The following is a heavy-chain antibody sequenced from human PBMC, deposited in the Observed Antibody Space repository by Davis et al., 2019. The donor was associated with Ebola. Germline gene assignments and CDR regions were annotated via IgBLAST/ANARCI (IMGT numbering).Heavy chain of an antibody. D-gene: IGHD2/OR15-2a*01. Sequence: PGGSLRLSCAASGFTFSTYSMSWVRQAPGKGLEWVSSISSDSDYIYYADSAKGRFTISRDNAKNSLYLQMNSLRVEDSAIYYCVKDSSNIWFDIWGQGTLVTVSS. CDR2: ISSDSDYI. CDR3: VKDSSNIWFDI. J-gene: IGHJ3*02. V-gene: IGHV3-21*04. CDR1: GFTFSTYS.